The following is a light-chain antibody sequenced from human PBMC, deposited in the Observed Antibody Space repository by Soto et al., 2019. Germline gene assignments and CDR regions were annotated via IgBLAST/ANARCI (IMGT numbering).Light chain of an antibody. CDR3: QQYNTYPWT. CDR1: HYVSSS. CDR2: KTS. V-gene: IGKV1-5*03. J-gene: IGKJ1*01. Sequence: DIQMTQSPSTLSASVGDRVTITCRASHYVSSSLAWYQQKPGRAPKLLIYKTSILESGVPSRSSGSASGTEFTLSISSLQPDDFATYWCQQYNTYPWTFGQGTKVEIK.